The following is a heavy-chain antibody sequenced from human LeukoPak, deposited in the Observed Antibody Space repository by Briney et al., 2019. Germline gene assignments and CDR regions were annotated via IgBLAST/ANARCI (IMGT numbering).Heavy chain of an antibody. Sequence: GGSLRLSCAASGFTFSSYGMHWVRQAPGKGLEWVAVISYDGSNKYYADSVKGRFTISRDNSKNTLYLQMNSLRPEDTAVYYCAKDGDIVVVVAAYYFDYWGQGTLVTVSS. J-gene: IGHJ4*02. CDR1: GFTFSSYG. D-gene: IGHD2-15*01. V-gene: IGHV3-30*18. CDR2: ISYDGSNK. CDR3: AKDGDIVVVVAAYYFDY.